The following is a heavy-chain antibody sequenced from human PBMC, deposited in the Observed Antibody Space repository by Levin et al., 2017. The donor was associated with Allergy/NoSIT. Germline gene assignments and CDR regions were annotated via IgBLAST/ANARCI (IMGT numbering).Heavy chain of an antibody. D-gene: IGHD2-15*01. Sequence: GGSLRLSCAASGFTFSSYGMHWVRQAPGKGLEWVAVIWYDGSNKYYADSVKGRFTISRDNSKNTLYLQMNSLRAEDTAVYYCARDGDGVVAASLNDPGSPLYYYYMDVWGKGTTVTVSS. CDR2: IWYDGSNK. V-gene: IGHV3-33*01. CDR1: GFTFSSYG. CDR3: ARDGDGVVAASLNDPGSPLYYYYMDV. J-gene: IGHJ6*03.